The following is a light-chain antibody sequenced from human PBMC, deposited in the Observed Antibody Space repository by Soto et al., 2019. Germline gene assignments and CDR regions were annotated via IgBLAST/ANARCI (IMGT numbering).Light chain of an antibody. V-gene: IGKV3-15*01. CDR2: AAS. Sequence: EIVMTQSPATLSVSPGERATLSCRASQSVSSNLAWYQQKPGQAPRLLIYAASTLQSGVPSRFSGSGSGTDFTLTISSLQPEDVATYYCQKYNSAPPTFGQGTKLEIK. CDR1: QSVSSN. CDR3: QKYNSAPPT. J-gene: IGKJ2*01.